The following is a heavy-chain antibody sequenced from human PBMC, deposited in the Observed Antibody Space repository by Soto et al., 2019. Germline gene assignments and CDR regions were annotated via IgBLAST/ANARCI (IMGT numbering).Heavy chain of an antibody. CDR2: IWYDGRNK. CDR1: GFTFSNYG. V-gene: IGHV3-33*01. J-gene: IGHJ4*02. D-gene: IGHD6-19*01. Sequence: QVQLVESGGGVVQPGRSLRLSCVASGFTFSNYGMHWVRQAPGKGLEWVAVIWYDGRNKYYADSVKGRFTISRDNSKNTLFLQMDSLRAEDTAVYYCARGYSSGSMTLDYWGQGTLVTVSS. CDR3: ARGYSSGSMTLDY.